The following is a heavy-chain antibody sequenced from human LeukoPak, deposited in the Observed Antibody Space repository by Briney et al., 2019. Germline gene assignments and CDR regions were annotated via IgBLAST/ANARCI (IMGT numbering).Heavy chain of an antibody. D-gene: IGHD6-19*01. Sequence: PPGGSLRLSCAASGFTFSSYEMNWVRQAPGKGLEWVSYISSSGSTIYYADSVKGRFTISRNNAKNSLYLQMNSLRAEDTAVYYCARALTVARFDPWGQGTLVTVSS. CDR3: ARALTVARFDP. J-gene: IGHJ5*02. V-gene: IGHV3-48*03. CDR2: ISSSGSTI. CDR1: GFTFSSYE.